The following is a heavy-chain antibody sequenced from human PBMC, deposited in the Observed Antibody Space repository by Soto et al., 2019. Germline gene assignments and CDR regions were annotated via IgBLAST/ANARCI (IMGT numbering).Heavy chain of an antibody. CDR1: GFTFSNAW. V-gene: IGHV3-15*07. J-gene: IGHJ4*02. CDR3: TTDLDPHDIREFDY. CDR2: IKSKTDGGTT. Sequence: EVQLVESGGGLVKPGGSLRLSCAASGFTFSNAWMNWVRQAPGKGLEWVGRIKSKTDGGTTDYAAPVKGRFTISRDDSKNTLYLQMNSLKTEDTAVYYCTTDLDPHDIREFDYWGQGTLVTVSS.